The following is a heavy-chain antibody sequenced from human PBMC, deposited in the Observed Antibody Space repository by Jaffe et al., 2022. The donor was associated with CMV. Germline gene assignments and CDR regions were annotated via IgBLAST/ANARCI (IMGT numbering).Heavy chain of an antibody. D-gene: IGHD3-16*01. CDR2: IGGDGNST. CDR3: AKGYGHSYRGWGSGLDF. Sequence: EMQLVESGGGLMQPGGSLRLSCAASGIAFANYAMNWVRQAPGKGLEWVSGIGGDGNSTFYADSVKDRVTISRDNSKHQVILQMNNLRVEDTAVYYCAKGYGHSYRGWGSGLDFWGQGTLVIVSS. V-gene: IGHV3-23*04. CDR1: GIAFANYA. J-gene: IGHJ4*02.